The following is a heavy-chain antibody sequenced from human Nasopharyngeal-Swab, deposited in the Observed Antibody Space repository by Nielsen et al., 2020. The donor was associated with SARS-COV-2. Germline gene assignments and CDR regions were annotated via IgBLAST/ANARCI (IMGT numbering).Heavy chain of an antibody. CDR2: NNPNSGGT. CDR1: GYTFTGYY. CDR3: ARSHIVVVTDAFDI. J-gene: IGHJ3*02. D-gene: IGHD2-21*02. V-gene: IGHV1-2*04. Sequence: ASVKVSCKASGYTFTGYYMHWVRQAPGQGLEWMGWNNPNSGGTNYAQKFQGWVTMTRDTSISTAYMELSRLRSDDTAVYYCARSHIVVVTDAFDIWGQGTMVTVSS.